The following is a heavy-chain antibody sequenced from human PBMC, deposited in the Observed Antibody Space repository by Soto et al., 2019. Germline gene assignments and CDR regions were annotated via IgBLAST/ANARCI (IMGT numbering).Heavy chain of an antibody. J-gene: IGHJ5*01. CDR1: GDSISNLDYF. Sequence: PSESLSLTCSVSGDSISNLDYFWAWIRQPPGQALEYIGYIYKIATTYYNPSFESRVAISLDTSKSQFSLNVTSVTAADTAVYFCARGRYCLTGRCFPNWFDSWGQGTLVTVSS. CDR3: ARGRYCLTGRCFPNWFDS. CDR2: IYKIATT. V-gene: IGHV4-30-4*01. D-gene: IGHD2-15*01.